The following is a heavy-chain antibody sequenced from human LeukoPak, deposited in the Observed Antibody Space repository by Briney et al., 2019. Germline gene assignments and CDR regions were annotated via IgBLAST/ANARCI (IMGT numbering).Heavy chain of an antibody. J-gene: IGHJ4*02. CDR2: IHPSGGNT. V-gene: IGHV1-46*01. CDR3: ARDCSSTRCQGPVFDN. D-gene: IGHD2-2*01. Sequence: GASVKVSCKASGYTFTSNYMHWVRQAPGQGLEWMGIIHPSGGNTSYAQKFQGRVAMTRDTSTSTVYMELSSLRSEDTAIYYCARDCSSTRCQGPVFDNWGQGTLVIVSS. CDR1: GYTFTSNY.